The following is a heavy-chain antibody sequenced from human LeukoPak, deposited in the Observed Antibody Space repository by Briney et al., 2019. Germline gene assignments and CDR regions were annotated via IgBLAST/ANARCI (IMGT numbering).Heavy chain of an antibody. D-gene: IGHD3-3*01. V-gene: IGHV3-30-3*01. Sequence: GRSLRLSCAASGFTFSSYAMHWVRRAPGKGLEWVAVISYDGSNKYYADSGKGRFTISRDNSKNTLYLQMNSLRAEDTAVYYCARDTTPPRFGVVRSDAFDIWGQGTMVTVSS. CDR2: ISYDGSNK. CDR1: GFTFSSYA. J-gene: IGHJ3*02. CDR3: ARDTTPPRFGVVRSDAFDI.